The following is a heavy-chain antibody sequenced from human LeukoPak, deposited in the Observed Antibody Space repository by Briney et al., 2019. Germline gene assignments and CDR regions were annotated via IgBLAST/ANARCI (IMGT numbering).Heavy chain of an antibody. CDR2: ISGTGYTI. CDR1: GFTFSDYY. D-gene: IGHD1-26*01. CDR3: ARPAATGTNNGPEKY. V-gene: IGHV3-11*01. Sequence: GGSLRPSCAASGFTFSDYYMTWIRQAPGKGLEWISFISGTGYTIYYTDSVRGRFTISRDNAKNSLYLQMNSLRAEDTAVYYCARPAATGTNNGPEKYWGQGTLVTVSS. J-gene: IGHJ4*02.